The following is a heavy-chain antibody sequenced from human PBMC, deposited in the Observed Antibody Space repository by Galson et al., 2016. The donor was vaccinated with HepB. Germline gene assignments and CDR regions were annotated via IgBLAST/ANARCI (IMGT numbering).Heavy chain of an antibody. V-gene: IGHV1-2*04. J-gene: IGHJ6*02. Sequence: SVKVSCKASGYTFTDYFIHWVRQAPGQGLEWMGWINANSGGAHYAQKFQGWVRMTRDTSISTAYMELNRLGSDDTAVYYCARDRDSNNYYGLDVWGQGTTVIVSS. D-gene: IGHD5-24*01. CDR2: INANSGGA. CDR3: ARDRDSNNYYGLDV. CDR1: GYTFTDYF.